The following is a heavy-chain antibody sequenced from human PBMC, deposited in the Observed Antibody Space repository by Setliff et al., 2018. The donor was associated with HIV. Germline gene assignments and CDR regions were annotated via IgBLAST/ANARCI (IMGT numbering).Heavy chain of an antibody. J-gene: IGHJ6*03. V-gene: IGHV4-39*01. Sequence: SETLSLTCTVSGDSITSGGYFWSWIRQPPGKRLEWLGSIYQSGSTSYNPSLSSRLTISVDTSKNQVSLRLSSVTAADTGVYYCARHRDPPGSSWIYYYYYMDLWGEGTMVTVSS. CDR2: IYQSGST. CDR1: GDSITSGGYF. D-gene: IGHD6-13*01. CDR3: ARHRDPPGSSWIYYYYYMDL.